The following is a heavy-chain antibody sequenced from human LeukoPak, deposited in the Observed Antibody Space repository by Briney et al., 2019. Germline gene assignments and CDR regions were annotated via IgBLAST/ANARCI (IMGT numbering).Heavy chain of an antibody. CDR1: GFTFSSYA. Sequence: GGSLRLSCAASGFTFSSYAMSWVRQAPGKGLEWVSAISGSGGSTYYADSVKGRLTTSRDNSKNTLYLQMNSLRAEDTAVYYCAKDFGSSSWRPLFFDYWGQGTLVTVSS. J-gene: IGHJ4*02. CDR3: AKDFGSSSWRPLFFDY. CDR2: ISGSGGST. D-gene: IGHD6-13*01. V-gene: IGHV3-23*01.